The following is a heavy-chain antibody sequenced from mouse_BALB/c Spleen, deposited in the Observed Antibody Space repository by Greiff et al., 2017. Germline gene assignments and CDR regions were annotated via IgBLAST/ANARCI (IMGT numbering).Heavy chain of an antibody. Sequence: DVHLVESGGGLVKPGGSLKLSCAASGFTFSSYGMSWVRQTPDKRLEWVATISSGGSYTYYPDSVKGRFTISRDNAKNTLYLQMSSLKSEDTAMYYCARQDGYGDYWGQGTTLTVSS. CDR2: ISSGGSYT. D-gene: IGHD2-3*01. J-gene: IGHJ2*01. V-gene: IGHV5-6*01. CDR3: ARQDGYGDY. CDR1: GFTFSSYG.